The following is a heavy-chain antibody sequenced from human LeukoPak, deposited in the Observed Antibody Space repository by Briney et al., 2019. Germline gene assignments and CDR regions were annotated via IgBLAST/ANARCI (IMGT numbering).Heavy chain of an antibody. Sequence: SETLSLTCTVSGGSISNYYWSWIRQPPGKGLEWIGHIYYSGSTNYDPSLKSRVTISVDTSKNQFSLKLSSVTAADTAVYYCARFSFGELSNDAFDIWGQGTMVTVSS. J-gene: IGHJ3*02. V-gene: IGHV4-59*08. CDR1: GGSISNYY. CDR2: IYYSGST. CDR3: ARFSFGELSNDAFDI. D-gene: IGHD3-10*01.